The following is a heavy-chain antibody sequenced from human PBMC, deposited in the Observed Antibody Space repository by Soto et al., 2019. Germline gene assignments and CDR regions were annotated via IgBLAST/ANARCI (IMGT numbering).Heavy chain of an antibody. CDR1: GFTFSSYW. CDR3: ARDYSSSSWGGRYYYYGMDV. D-gene: IGHD6-6*01. CDR2: INSDGSST. J-gene: IGHJ6*02. V-gene: IGHV3-74*01. Sequence: EVQLVESGGGLVQPGGSLRLSCAASGFTFSSYWMHWVRQAPGKGLVWVSRINSDGSSTSYADSVKGRFTISRDNAKNTLYLQMNSLRAEDTAVYYCARDYSSSSWGGRYYYYGMDVWGQGTTVTVSS.